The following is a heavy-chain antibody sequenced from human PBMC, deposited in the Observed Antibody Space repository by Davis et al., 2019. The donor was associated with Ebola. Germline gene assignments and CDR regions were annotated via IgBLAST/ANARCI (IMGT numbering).Heavy chain of an antibody. J-gene: IGHJ4*02. Sequence: GESLKISCAASGFTFSSYWMSWVRQAPGKGLEWVANIKQDGSEKYYVDSVKGRFTISRDNAKNSLYLQMNSLRAEDTAVYYCAGLSRDYVVYWGQGTLVTASS. V-gene: IGHV3-7*03. CDR2: IKQDGSEK. CDR3: AGLSRDYVVY. D-gene: IGHD3-10*01. CDR1: GFTFSSYW.